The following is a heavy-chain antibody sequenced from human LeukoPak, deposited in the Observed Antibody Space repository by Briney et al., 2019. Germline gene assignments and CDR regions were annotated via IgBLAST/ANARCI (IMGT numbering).Heavy chain of an antibody. V-gene: IGHV3-48*03. D-gene: IGHD5-18*01. J-gene: IGHJ4*02. Sequence: PGGSLRLSCAASGITFSSYEMNWVRQAPGKGLEWVSYISSSGDTIHYADSVKGRFTISRDNAKNSLYLQMNSLRAEDTAVYYCARDGGTRLKYSYGYGDYWGQGTLVTVSS. CDR1: GITFSSYE. CDR3: ARDGGTRLKYSYGYGDY. CDR2: ISSSGDTI.